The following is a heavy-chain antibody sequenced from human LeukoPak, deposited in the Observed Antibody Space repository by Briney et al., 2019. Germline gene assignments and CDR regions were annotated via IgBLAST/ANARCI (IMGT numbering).Heavy chain of an antibody. Sequence: ASVKVSCKASGYTFTSYGISWVRQAPGQGLEWMGWISAYNGNTNYAQKLQGRVTMTTDTSTSTAYMELRSLRSDDTAVSYCARDRAFGSGSYGFDYWGQGTLVTVSS. CDR1: GYTFTSYG. D-gene: IGHD1-26*01. V-gene: IGHV1-18*01. CDR2: ISAYNGNT. CDR3: ARDRAFGSGSYGFDY. J-gene: IGHJ4*02.